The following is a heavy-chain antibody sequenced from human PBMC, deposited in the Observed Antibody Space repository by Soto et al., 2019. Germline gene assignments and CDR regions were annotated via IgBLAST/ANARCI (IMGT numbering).Heavy chain of an antibody. CDR1: GYTFTSYD. CDR3: ARAGYDSRGYAFAI. CDR2: MNPNSGNT. Sequence: ASVKVSCKASGYTFTSYDINWVRQATGQGLEWMGWMNPNSGNTGYAQKFQGRVTMTRNTSISTAYMELSSLRSEDTAVYYCARAGYDSRGYAFAIWGQGTMVTVSS. D-gene: IGHD3-22*01. J-gene: IGHJ3*02. V-gene: IGHV1-8*01.